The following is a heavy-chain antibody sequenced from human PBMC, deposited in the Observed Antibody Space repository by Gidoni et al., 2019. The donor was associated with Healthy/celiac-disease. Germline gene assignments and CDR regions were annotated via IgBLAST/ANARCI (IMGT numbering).Heavy chain of an antibody. CDR3: ARGGLGPRIDY. Sequence: QVQLQASGPGLVKPSETLSLTCTLPCGSISSYYWSWIRQPPGKGLEWIGYIYYSGSTNYNPSLKSRVTISVDTSKNQFSLKLSSVTAADTAVYYCARGGLGPRIDYWGQGTLVTVSS. CDR2: IYYSGST. D-gene: IGHD3-16*01. CDR1: CGSISSYY. J-gene: IGHJ4*02. V-gene: IGHV4-59*01.